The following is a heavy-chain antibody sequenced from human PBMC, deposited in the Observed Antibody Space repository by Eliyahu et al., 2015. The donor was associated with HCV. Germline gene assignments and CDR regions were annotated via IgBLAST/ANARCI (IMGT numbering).Heavy chain of an antibody. CDR2: INHSGST. CDR3: ARGLSGGYMYYYNYMDV. Sequence: QVQLQQWGAGLVKPSETLSLTCAVYGESFNSFYWPWIRQSPGKGLEWIGEINHSGSTNYNPSLKSRVTISVDTSKNQFSLKLRSVTAADTAVYYCARGLSGGYMYYYNYMDVWGKGTTVTVSS. J-gene: IGHJ6*03. V-gene: IGHV4-34*01. D-gene: IGHD3-22*01. CDR1: GESFNSFY.